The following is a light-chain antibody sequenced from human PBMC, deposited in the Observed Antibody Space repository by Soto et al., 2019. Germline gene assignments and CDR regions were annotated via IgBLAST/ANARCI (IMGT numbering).Light chain of an antibody. CDR1: QSVSNNY. J-gene: IGKJ1*01. CDR2: SAS. V-gene: IGKV3-20*01. CDR3: QQHGRSNVT. Sequence: EIVLTQSPGTLSLSPGERATLSCRASQSVSNNYLGWFQQKPGQAPRLLIYSASSRATGIPDRFSGSGSGTDFTLTISRLEPEDFAVYYCQQHGRSNVTFGQGTKVEIK.